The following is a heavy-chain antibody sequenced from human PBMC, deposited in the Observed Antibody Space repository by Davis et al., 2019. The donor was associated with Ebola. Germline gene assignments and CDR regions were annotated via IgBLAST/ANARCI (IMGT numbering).Heavy chain of an antibody. V-gene: IGHV3-11*06. CDR3: ARTPPVVAAYYFDY. CDR1: GFTFSDYY. D-gene: IGHD2-15*01. Sequence: GESLKISCAASGFTFSDYYMSWIRQAPGKGLEWVSYISSSSSYTNYADSVKGRFTISRDNAKNSLYLQMNSLRAEDTAVYYCARTPPVVAAYYFDYWGQGTLVTVSS. J-gene: IGHJ4*02. CDR2: ISSSSSYT.